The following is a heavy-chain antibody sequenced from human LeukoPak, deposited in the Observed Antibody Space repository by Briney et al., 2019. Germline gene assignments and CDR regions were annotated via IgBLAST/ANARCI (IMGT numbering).Heavy chain of an antibody. CDR3: ARHGLRYFDWLLGNVDY. J-gene: IGHJ4*02. CDR2: IYYSGST. D-gene: IGHD3-9*01. Sequence: SETLSLTCTVSGGSISSSSYYWGWIRQPPGMGLDWFGSIYYSGSTYYNPSLKSRVTISVDTSKNQFSLKLSSVTAADTAVYYCARHGLRYFDWLLGNVDYWGQGTLVTVSS. V-gene: IGHV4-39*01. CDR1: GGSISSSSYY.